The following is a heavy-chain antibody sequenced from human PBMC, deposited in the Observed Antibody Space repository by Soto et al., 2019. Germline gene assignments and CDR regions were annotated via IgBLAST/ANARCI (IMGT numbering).Heavy chain of an antibody. CDR1: GFTFDDYA. Sequence: EVQLEESGGGLVQPGRSLRLSCAASGFTFDDYAMHWVRQAPGKGLEWVSGISWNSGSIGYADSVKGRFTISRDNAKNSLYLQMNSLRAEDTALYYCAKDIEYSISYGMDVWGQGTTVTVSS. J-gene: IGHJ6*02. V-gene: IGHV3-9*01. CDR2: ISWNSGSI. D-gene: IGHD6-6*01. CDR3: AKDIEYSISYGMDV.